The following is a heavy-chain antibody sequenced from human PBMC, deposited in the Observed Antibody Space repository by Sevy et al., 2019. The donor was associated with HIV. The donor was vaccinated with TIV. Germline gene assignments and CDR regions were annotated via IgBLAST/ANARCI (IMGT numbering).Heavy chain of an antibody. CDR2: IKKDGTEK. CDR1: GFTFSNYW. V-gene: IGHV3-7*03. J-gene: IGHJ6*02. D-gene: IGHD2-2*01. Sequence: GGSLRLSCAASGFTFSNYWMSWVRQAPGKGLEWVATIKKDGTEKYYVDSVRGRFTMSRDNAKNSLYLQMNSLRVGDTALYYCARDCSSTTCLWGLDFWGQGTTVTVSS. CDR3: ARDCSSTTCLWGLDF.